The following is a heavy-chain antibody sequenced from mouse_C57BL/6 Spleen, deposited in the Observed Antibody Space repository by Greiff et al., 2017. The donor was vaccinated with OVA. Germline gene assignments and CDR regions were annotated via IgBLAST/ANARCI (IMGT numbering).Heavy chain of an antibody. CDR3: ARFTAYAMDY. CDR1: GFTFTDYY. CDR2: IRNKANGYTT. J-gene: IGHJ4*01. Sequence: EVKLVESGGGLVQPGGSLSLSCAASGFTFTDYYMSWVRQPPGKALEWLGFIRNKANGYTTEYSASVKGRFTISRDNSQSILYLQMNALRAEDSATYYCARFTAYAMDYWGQGTSVTVSS. V-gene: IGHV7-3*01. D-gene: IGHD1-2*01.